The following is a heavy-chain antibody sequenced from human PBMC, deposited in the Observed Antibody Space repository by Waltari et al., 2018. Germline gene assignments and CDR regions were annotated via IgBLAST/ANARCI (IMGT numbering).Heavy chain of an antibody. D-gene: IGHD3-10*01. V-gene: IGHV4-4*08. J-gene: IGHJ3*02. Sequence: QVQLQESGPGLVKPSETLSLTCTVSGGSTTSYYWHWIRQAPGKGLECIGYIYPGWSTTYNPSRRSRVTISLDTAKDQFSLKLTSVTSADTAVYYCARDQSYGSGTYYMGGAFDIWGQGTMVTVSS. CDR2: IYPGWST. CDR1: GGSTTSYY. CDR3: ARDQSYGSGTYYMGGAFDI.